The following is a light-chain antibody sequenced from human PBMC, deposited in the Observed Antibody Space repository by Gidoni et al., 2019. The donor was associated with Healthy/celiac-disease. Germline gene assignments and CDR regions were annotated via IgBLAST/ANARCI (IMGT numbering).Light chain of an antibody. CDR3: QQYNSYRT. V-gene: IGKV1-5*01. CDR1: QSISSW. J-gene: IGKJ1*01. Sequence: DLQMTQSPSTLSASVGDRVTITCRARQSISSWLAWYQQKPGKAPKLLIYDASSLESGVPSRFSGSGSGTEFTLTISSLQPYDFATYYCQQYNSYRTFGQVTKVEIK. CDR2: DAS.